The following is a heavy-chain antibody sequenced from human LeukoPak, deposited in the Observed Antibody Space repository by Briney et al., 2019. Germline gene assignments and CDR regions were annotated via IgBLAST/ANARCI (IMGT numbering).Heavy chain of an antibody. J-gene: IGHJ4*02. CDR3: ARDLISSGWNYYFDY. Sequence: SVKVSCKASGGAFSSYAISWVRQAPGQGLEWMGGIIPIFGTANYAQKSQGRVTITADESTSTAYMELSSLRSEDTAVYYCARDLISSGWNYYFDYWGRGTLVTVSS. CDR1: GGAFSSYA. CDR2: IIPIFGTA. V-gene: IGHV1-69*13. D-gene: IGHD6-19*01.